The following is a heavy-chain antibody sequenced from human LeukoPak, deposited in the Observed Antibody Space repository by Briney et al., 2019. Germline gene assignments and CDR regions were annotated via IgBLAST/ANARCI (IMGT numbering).Heavy chain of an antibody. J-gene: IGHJ3*02. V-gene: IGHV3-74*01. Sequence: GGSLRLSCAASGFSFSVYWMHWVRQAPGKGPVWVSRIKTDGSITDYADSVKGRFTISRDNAKNSLYLQMNSLRAEDTAVYYCARGSVEMATIQDAFDIWGQGTMVTVSS. D-gene: IGHD5-24*01. CDR3: ARGSVEMATIQDAFDI. CDR1: GFSFSVYW. CDR2: IKTDGSIT.